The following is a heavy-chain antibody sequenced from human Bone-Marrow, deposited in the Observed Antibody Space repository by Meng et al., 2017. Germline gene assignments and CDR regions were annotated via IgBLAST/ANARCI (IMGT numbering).Heavy chain of an antibody. CDR3: ARAHGSGSYGAYYYGMDV. J-gene: IGHJ6*02. V-gene: IGHV4-34*01. CDR2: INHSGST. D-gene: IGHD3-10*01. Sequence: QVQIQRWGAGLLKPSETLSLTCAVYGGSFSGYYWSWIRQPPGKGLEWIGEINHSGSTNYNPSLKSRVTISVDTSKNQFSLKLSSVTAADTAVYYCARAHGSGSYGAYYYGMDVWGQGTTVTVSS. CDR1: GGSFSGYY.